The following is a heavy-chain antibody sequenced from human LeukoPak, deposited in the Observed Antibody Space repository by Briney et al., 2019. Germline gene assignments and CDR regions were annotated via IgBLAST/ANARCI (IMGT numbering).Heavy chain of an antibody. CDR3: ARGMPRPDYDFWSGYYSPDYYYYYGMDV. D-gene: IGHD3-3*01. Sequence: NPSETLSLTCTVSGGSISSYYWSWIRQPAGKGLEWIGRIYTSGSTNYNPSLKSRVTMSVDTSKNQFSLKLSSVTAADTAVYYCARGMPRPDYDFWSGYYSPDYYYYYGMDVWGQGTTVTVSS. CDR1: GGSISSYY. V-gene: IGHV4-4*07. J-gene: IGHJ6*02. CDR2: IYTSGST.